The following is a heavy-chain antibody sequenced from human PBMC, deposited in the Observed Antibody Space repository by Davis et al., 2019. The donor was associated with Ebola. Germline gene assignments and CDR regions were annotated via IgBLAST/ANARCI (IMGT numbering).Heavy chain of an antibody. CDR3: ARERSSGLVFLTSGTEIDERTNWFDP. V-gene: IGHV1-69*04. CDR2: IIPVFHRT. CDR1: GDTFSSYG. D-gene: IGHD2/OR15-2a*01. J-gene: IGHJ5*02. Sequence: SVKVSCKASGDTFSSYGISWVRQAPGQGLEWMGRIIPVFHRTDYAQKFQGRATITADKSTSTAYMELSSLRSEDTAVYYCARERSSGLVFLTSGTEIDERTNWFDPWGQGTLVTVSS.